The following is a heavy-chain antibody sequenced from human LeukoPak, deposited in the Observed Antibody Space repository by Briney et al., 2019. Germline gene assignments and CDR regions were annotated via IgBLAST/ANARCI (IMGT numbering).Heavy chain of an antibody. Sequence: ASVKVSCKASGYTFTSYYMHWVRQAPGQGLEWMGIINPSDGSTTYAQRFQGRVTLTRDTSTSTVYMELSSLRSEDTAVYYCARHQGAGEYPFGYWGQGTLVTASS. V-gene: IGHV1-46*01. J-gene: IGHJ4*02. CDR2: INPSDGST. CDR1: GYTFTSYY. CDR3: ARHQGAGEYPFGY. D-gene: IGHD2/OR15-2a*01.